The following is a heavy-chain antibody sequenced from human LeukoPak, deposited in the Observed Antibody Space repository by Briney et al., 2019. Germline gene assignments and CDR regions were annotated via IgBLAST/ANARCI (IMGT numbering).Heavy chain of an antibody. V-gene: IGHV3-23*01. CDR2: ISGSGGST. CDR3: AKEVWDIVVVPAAIEPLLPLDY. CDR1: GFTFSSYA. J-gene: IGHJ4*02. D-gene: IGHD2-2*02. Sequence: QTGGSLRLSCAASGFTFSSYAMSWVRQAPGKGLEWVSAISGSGGSTYYADSVKGRFTISRDNSKNTLYLQMNSLRAEDTAVYYCAKEVWDIVVVPAAIEPLLPLDYWGQGTLVTVSS.